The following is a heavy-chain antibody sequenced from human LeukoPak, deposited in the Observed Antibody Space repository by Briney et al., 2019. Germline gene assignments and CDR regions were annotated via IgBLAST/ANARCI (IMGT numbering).Heavy chain of an antibody. V-gene: IGHV4-31*03. J-gene: IGHJ4*02. CDR2: IYYTGST. D-gene: IGHD3-22*01. CDR3: ASLNYDSSGFIDY. CDR1: GDSMSNGGYF. Sequence: PSQALSLTCTVSGDSMSNGGYFWSWIRQHPGKGLEWIGYIYYTGSTTYNPSLQSRVTMSVDTSKNNFSLRLNPVTAADTAVYFCASLNYDSSGFIDYWGQGTLVTVSS.